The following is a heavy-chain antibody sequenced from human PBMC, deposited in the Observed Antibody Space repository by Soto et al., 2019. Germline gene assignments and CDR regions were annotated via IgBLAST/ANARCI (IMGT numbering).Heavy chain of an antibody. J-gene: IGHJ4*02. CDR3: ARDYPTVTQEYRDY. D-gene: IGHD4-4*01. CDR1: GFTFSSYS. Sequence: PGGSLRLSCAASGFTFSSYSMNWVRQAPGKGLEWVSYISSSSSTIYYADSVKGRFTISRDNAKNSLYLQMNSLRAEDTAVYYCARDYPTVTQEYRDYWGQGTLVTVSS. V-gene: IGHV3-48*01. CDR2: ISSSSSTI.